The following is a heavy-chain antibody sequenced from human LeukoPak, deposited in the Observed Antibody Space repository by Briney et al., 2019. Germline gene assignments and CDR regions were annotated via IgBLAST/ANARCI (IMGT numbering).Heavy chain of an antibody. CDR1: GYTFTSYG. J-gene: IGHJ2*01. Sequence: ASVKVSCKASGYTFTSYGISWVRQAPGQGLEWMGWISAYNGNTNYAQKLQGRVTMTTDTSTSTAYMELRSLRSDDTAVYYCARDKGRVIYGEKKPTTNWYFDLWGRGTLVTVSS. CDR3: ARDKGRVIYGEKKPTTNWYFDL. D-gene: IGHD4-17*01. V-gene: IGHV1-18*01. CDR2: ISAYNGNT.